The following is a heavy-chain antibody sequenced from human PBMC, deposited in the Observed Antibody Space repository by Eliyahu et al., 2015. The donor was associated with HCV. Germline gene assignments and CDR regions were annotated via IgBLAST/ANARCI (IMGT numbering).Heavy chain of an antibody. CDR1: GGSFXGYX. CDR3: ARGNYDYVWGSYRLYYFDY. D-gene: IGHD3-16*02. V-gene: IGHV4-34*01. J-gene: IGHJ4*02. CDR2: INHSGST. Sequence: QVQLQQWGAGLLKPSXTLSLTCAVXGGSFXGYXXSWXRQPPGKGLEWIGEINHSGSTNYNPSLKSRVTISVDTSKNQFSLKLSSVTAADTAVYYCARGNYDYVWGSYRLYYFDYWGQGTLVTVSS.